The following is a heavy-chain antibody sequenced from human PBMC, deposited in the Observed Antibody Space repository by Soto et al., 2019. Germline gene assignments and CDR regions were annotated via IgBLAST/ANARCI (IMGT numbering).Heavy chain of an antibody. Sequence: LRLSCAASGFTFSNAWMSWVRQAPGKGLEWVGRIKSKTDGGTTDYAAPVKGRFTISRDDSKNTLYLQMNSLKTEDTAVYYCTTDSDYYDSSGYPYWGQGTLVTVSS. CDR2: IKSKTDGGTT. CDR1: GFTFSNAW. V-gene: IGHV3-15*01. CDR3: TTDSDYYDSSGYPY. J-gene: IGHJ4*02. D-gene: IGHD3-22*01.